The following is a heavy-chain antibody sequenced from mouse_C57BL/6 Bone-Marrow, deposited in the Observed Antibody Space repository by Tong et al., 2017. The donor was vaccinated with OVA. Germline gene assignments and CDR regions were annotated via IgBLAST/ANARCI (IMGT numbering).Heavy chain of an antibody. CDR3: ARHTITTADY. J-gene: IGHJ2*01. Sequence: EVQLQESGGGLVKPGGSLKLSCAASGFTFSSYAMSWVRQTPEKRLEWVATISSGGSYTYYPDSVKGRFTISRDNAKNTLYLQMSSLRSEDTAMYYCARHTITTADYWGQGTTLTVSS. CDR1: GFTFSSYA. CDR2: ISSGGSYT. V-gene: IGHV5-9-3*01. D-gene: IGHD1-2*01.